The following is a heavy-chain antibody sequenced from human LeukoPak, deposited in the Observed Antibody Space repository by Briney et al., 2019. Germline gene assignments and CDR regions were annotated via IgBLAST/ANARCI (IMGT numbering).Heavy chain of an antibody. J-gene: IGHJ4*02. V-gene: IGHV3-23*01. D-gene: IGHD2-8*01. CDR3: AKGGNMKYAPYYFDY. CDR1: GFTFSSYS. Sequence: GGSLRLSCAASGFTFSSYSMNWVRQAPGKGLEWVSAISGSGGSTYYADSVKGRFTISRDNSKNTLYLQMNSLRAEDTAVYYCAKGGNMKYAPYYFDYWGRGTLVTVSS. CDR2: ISGSGGST.